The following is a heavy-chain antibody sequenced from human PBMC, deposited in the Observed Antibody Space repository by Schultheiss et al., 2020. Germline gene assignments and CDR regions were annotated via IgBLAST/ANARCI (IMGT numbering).Heavy chain of an antibody. D-gene: IGHD6-19*01. J-gene: IGHJ5*02. Sequence: WGSLRLSCAASGFTFSSYGMHWVRQAPGKGLEWVSYISSSGSTIYYADSVKGRFTISRDNAKNSLYLQMNSLRAEDTAVYYCATSTLDGIAVAGTWGQGTLVTVSS. CDR1: GFTFSSYG. CDR3: ATSTLDGIAVAGT. CDR2: ISSSGSTI. V-gene: IGHV3-48*04.